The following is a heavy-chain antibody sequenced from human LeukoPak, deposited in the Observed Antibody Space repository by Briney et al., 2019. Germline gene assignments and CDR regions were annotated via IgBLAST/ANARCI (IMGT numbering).Heavy chain of an antibody. CDR1: GGSISSGGYY. D-gene: IGHD4-17*01. J-gene: IGHJ4*02. Sequence: SETLSLTCTVSGGSISSGGYYWSWIRQHPGKGLEWIGYIYYSGSTYYNPSLKSRVTISVDTSKNQFSLKLSTVTAADTAVYYCARGGPTTYAYWGQGTLVTVSS. CDR3: ARGGPTTYAY. V-gene: IGHV4-31*03. CDR2: IYYSGST.